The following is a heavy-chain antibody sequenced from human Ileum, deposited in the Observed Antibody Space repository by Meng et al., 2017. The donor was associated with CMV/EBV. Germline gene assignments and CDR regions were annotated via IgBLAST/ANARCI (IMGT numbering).Heavy chain of an antibody. J-gene: IGHJ5*02. V-gene: IGHV4-4*07. Sequence: VHPRESGPGLVNPSETLSLICTVSGDSMNDSFWTWIRQPAGKGLEWIGRIYSNGATNYNPSLQSRVTMSIDTSKNQFSLKVTSVTAADTAVYYCARWGSGMSPTADWFDPWGQGTLVTVSS. CDR2: IYSNGAT. D-gene: IGHD2-15*01. CDR1: GDSMNDSF. CDR3: ARWGSGMSPTADWFDP.